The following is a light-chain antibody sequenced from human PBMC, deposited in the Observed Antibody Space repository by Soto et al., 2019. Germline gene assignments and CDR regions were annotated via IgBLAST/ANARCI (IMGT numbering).Light chain of an antibody. CDR3: QQYYSTPYT. CDR1: QSVLYSSNNKNY. Sequence: DIVMIQSPDSLAVSLGERATINCKSSQSVLYSSNNKNYLAWYQQKPGQPPNLLIYWASTRESGVPDRFSGSGSGTDFTLTISSLQAEDVAVYYCQQYYSTPYTFGQGTKLEIK. V-gene: IGKV4-1*01. CDR2: WAS. J-gene: IGKJ2*01.